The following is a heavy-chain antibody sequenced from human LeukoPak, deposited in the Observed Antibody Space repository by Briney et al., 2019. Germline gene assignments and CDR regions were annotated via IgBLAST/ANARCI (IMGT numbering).Heavy chain of an antibody. D-gene: IGHD1-26*01. CDR3: AKDMGGSGRNWASNWFDP. CDR1: GFIFTDYG. J-gene: IGHJ5*02. V-gene: IGHV3-43*02. CDR2: ISGDGGST. Sequence: GGSLRLSCAASGFIFTDYGMHWVRQAPGKGLEWVSLISGDGGSTYQADSVKGRFTISRDNSKNSLYLQMDSLRAEDTALYYCAKDMGGSGRNWASNWFDPWGQGTLVTVSS.